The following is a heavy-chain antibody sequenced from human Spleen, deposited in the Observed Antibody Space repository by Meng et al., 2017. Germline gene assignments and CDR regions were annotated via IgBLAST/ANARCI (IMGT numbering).Heavy chain of an antibody. Sequence: GESLKISCAASGFTSSDYSMSWIRQAPGKGLEWVSYISISDSTIYYADSVKGRFIISRDNAKNSLYLQINSLRAEDTAVYYCARVYGKQLLTALDPWGQGTLVTVPQ. D-gene: IGHD2-21*02. CDR3: ARVYGKQLLTALDP. CDR2: ISISDSTI. J-gene: IGHJ5*02. V-gene: IGHV3-11*04. CDR1: GFTSSDYS.